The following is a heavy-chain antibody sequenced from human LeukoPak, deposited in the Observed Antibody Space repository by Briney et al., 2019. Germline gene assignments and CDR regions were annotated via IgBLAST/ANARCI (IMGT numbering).Heavy chain of an antibody. CDR1: GGSISSGGYS. Sequence: SQTLSLTCAVSGGSISSGGYSWSWIRQPPGKGLDWIGYIYHSGSTYYNPSLKRRLTIYVDRSTSRFSLKLSSVTAADTAVYYCARSPNYGDYYSGGFDPWGQGTLVTVSS. D-gene: IGHD4-17*01. CDR3: ARSPNYGDYYSGGFDP. J-gene: IGHJ5*02. V-gene: IGHV4-30-2*01. CDR2: IYHSGST.